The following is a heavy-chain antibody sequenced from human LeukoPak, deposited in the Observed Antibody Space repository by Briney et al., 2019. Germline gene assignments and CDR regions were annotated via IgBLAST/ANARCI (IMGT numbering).Heavy chain of an antibody. V-gene: IGHV1-24*01. J-gene: IGHJ4*02. CDR2: FDPEDGET. CDR1: GYTLTELS. CDR3: ATVRKYSSSWYYFDY. Sequence: ASVKVSCKVSGYTLTELSMHWVRQAPGKGLEWMGGFDPEDGETIYAQKFQGRVTMTEDTSTDIAYMELSSLRSEDTAVYYCATVRKYSSSWYYFDYWGQGTLVTVSS. D-gene: IGHD6-13*01.